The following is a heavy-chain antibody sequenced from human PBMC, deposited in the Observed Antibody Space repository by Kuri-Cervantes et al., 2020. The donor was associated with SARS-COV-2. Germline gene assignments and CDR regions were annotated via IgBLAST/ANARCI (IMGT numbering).Heavy chain of an antibody. D-gene: IGHD3-3*01. Sequence: LSLTCAASGFTFSSYAMHWVRQAPGKGLEWVAVISYDGSNKYYADSVKGRFTISRDNSKNTLYLQMNSLRAEDTAVYYCAREEWVLSSDYYYYYYGMDVWGQGTTVTVSS. CDR1: GFTFSSYA. CDR2: ISYDGSNK. J-gene: IGHJ6*02. CDR3: AREEWVLSSDYYYYYYGMDV. V-gene: IGHV3-30-3*01.